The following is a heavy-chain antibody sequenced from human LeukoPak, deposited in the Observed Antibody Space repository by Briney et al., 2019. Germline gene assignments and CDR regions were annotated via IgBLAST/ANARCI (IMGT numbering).Heavy chain of an antibody. J-gene: IGHJ4*02. CDR3: ARPAVNGVEYVY. CDR2: IYPGDSDT. CDR1: GYSFTSYW. D-gene: IGHD2/OR15-2a*01. V-gene: IGHV5-51*01. Sequence: PGESLKISCKCSGYSFTSYWIGWVREMPGKGLEWVGIIYPGDSDTRYSPSFQGQVTISADKSISTAYLQGSSLNASDTAMYSCARPAVNGVEYVYWGQGTLVTVSS.